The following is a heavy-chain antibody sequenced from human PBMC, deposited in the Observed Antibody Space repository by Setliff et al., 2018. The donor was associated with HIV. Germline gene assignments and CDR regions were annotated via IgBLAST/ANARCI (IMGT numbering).Heavy chain of an antibody. CDR3: ARDNSYYYGSGSHYWYGMDV. J-gene: IGHJ6*01. Sequence: KASETLSLTCTVSGDSINSGTFYWSWIRQPAGMGLEWIGRLHLSGDTNYNPSLKSRVTMSIDTSKNQFSLKLSSVTAADTAVYYCARDNSYYYGSGSHYWYGMDVWGQGTTVTVSS. CDR1: GDSINSGTFY. D-gene: IGHD3-10*01. V-gene: IGHV4-61*02. CDR2: LHLSGDT.